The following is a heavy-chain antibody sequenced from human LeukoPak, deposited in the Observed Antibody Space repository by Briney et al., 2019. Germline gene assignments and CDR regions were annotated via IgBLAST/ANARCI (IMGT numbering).Heavy chain of an antibody. D-gene: IGHD6-13*01. J-gene: IGHJ4*02. CDR3: ARDLPPGAAGVTGPFDY. CDR2: TYYRSKWDT. Sequence: SQTLSLTCAISGDSVSSNIAAWNWIRQSPSRGLEWLGRTYYRSKWDTEYAVSVKSRITINPDTSKNQFSLQLRSVTPEDTAVYYCARDLPPGAAGVTGPFDYWGQGTLVTVSA. V-gene: IGHV6-1*01. CDR1: GDSVSSNIAA.